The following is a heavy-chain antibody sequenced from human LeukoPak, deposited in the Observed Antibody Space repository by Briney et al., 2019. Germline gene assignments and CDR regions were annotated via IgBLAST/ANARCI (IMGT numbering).Heavy chain of an antibody. CDR1: GFTFSDYY. CDR2: ISSSGSTI. V-gene: IGHV3-11*04. Sequence: GGSLRLSCAASGFTFSDYYMSWIRQAPGKGLEWVSYISSSGSTIYYADSVKGRFTISRDNSKNTMYLQMNSLRAEDTAAYYCAKDQPRAYFDSWGQGTLVTVSS. CDR3: AKDQPRAYFDS. D-gene: IGHD2-2*01. J-gene: IGHJ4*02.